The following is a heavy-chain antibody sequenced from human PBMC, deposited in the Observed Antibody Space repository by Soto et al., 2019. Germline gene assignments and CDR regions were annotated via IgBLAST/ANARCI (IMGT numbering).Heavy chain of an antibody. V-gene: IGHV1-69*01. J-gene: IGHJ4*02. CDR3: AIGTRTSWTCDF. Sequence: QVQVVQSGAEVKKPGSSVKVSCKASGGTFSNYAISWVRLAPGHGLEWVGGIIPLTETPVYAQTVQGRLTITADEITSAAYMELSSLRSDDTAVYYCAIGTRTSWTCDFWGQGTLVTVSS. CDR2: IIPLTETP. D-gene: IGHD2-2*01. CDR1: GGTFSNYA.